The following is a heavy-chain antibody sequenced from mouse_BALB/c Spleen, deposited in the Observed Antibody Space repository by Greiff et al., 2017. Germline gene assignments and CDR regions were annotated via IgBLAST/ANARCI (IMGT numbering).Heavy chain of an antibody. Sequence: VQGVESGAELVRPGTSVKVSCKASGYAFTNYLIEWVKQRPGQGLEWIGVINPGSGGTNYNEKFKGKATLTADKSSSTAYMQLSSLTSDDSAVYFCARPGFYHEDYWGQGTTLTVSS. D-gene: IGHD2-4*01. CDR1: GYAFTNYL. J-gene: IGHJ2*01. V-gene: IGHV1-54*01. CDR2: INPGSGGT. CDR3: ARPGFYHEDY.